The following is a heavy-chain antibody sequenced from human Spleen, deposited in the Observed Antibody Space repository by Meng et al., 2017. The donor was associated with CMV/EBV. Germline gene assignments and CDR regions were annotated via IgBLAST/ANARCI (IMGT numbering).Heavy chain of an antibody. J-gene: IGHJ4*02. CDR1: GDSISSYY. D-gene: IGHD3-22*01. CDR2: IYYTGGA. V-gene: IGHV4-59*08. CDR3: AYDSSGYKYYFDY. Sequence: GSLRLSCTVSGDSISSYYWSWIRQPPGKGLEWIGYIYYTGGANYNPSLKSRVTISVDTSKNQFSLKLSSVTAADTAVYYCAYDSSGYKYYFDYWGQGTLVTVSS.